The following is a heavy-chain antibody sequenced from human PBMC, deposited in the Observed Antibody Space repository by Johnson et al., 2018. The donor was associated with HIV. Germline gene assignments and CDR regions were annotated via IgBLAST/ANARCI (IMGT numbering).Heavy chain of an antibody. J-gene: IGHJ3*02. CDR1: GFTVSSNY. Sequence: QVQLVESGGGLVQPGRSLRLSCAASGFTVSSNYMSWIRQAPGKGLEWVAFIRYDGSNKYYADSVKGRFTISRDDSKNTLYLQMNSLKIEDTAVYYCTTTYYYDSSGYPYLDAFDIWGQGTMVTVSS. D-gene: IGHD3-22*01. CDR3: TTTYYYDSSGYPYLDAFDI. CDR2: IRYDGSNK. V-gene: IGHV3-33*08.